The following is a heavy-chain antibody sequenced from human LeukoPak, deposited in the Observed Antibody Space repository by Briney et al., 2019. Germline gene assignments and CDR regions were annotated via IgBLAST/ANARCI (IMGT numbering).Heavy chain of an antibody. CDR3: AKDGIEYCSSTSCYAFDY. CDR2: INSDGSST. V-gene: IGHV3-74*01. CDR1: GFTFSNYW. D-gene: IGHD2-2*01. Sequence: GSLRLSCAASGFTFSNYWMHWVRQAPGKGLVWVSRINSDGSSTNYADSVKGRFTISRDNAKNSLYLQMNSLRAEDTALYYCAKDGIEYCSSTSCYAFDYWGQGTLVTVSS. J-gene: IGHJ4*02.